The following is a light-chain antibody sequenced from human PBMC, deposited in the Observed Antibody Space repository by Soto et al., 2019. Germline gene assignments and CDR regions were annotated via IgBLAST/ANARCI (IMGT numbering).Light chain of an antibody. CDR3: APWEDRLNGYV. V-gene: IGLV1-44*01. J-gene: IGLJ1*01. CDR2: SNN. CDR1: SSNIGSNT. Sequence: QSVLTQPPSASGTPGQRVTISCSGSSSNIGSNTVNWYQQLPGTAPKLLMYSNNQRASGVPDPFPGSKSGTSASLAISGLQAEDEDDYYWAPWEDRLNGYVFGTGTKLTVL.